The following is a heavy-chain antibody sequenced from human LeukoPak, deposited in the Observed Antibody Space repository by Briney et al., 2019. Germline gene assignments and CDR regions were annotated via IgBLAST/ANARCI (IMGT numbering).Heavy chain of an antibody. J-gene: IGHJ4*02. D-gene: IGHD1-26*01. Sequence: GGSLRLSCAASGFTFSSYAMSWVRQAPGKGLEWVAAISGSGGSTSYADSVKGRFTISRDNSKNTLYLQINSLRAEDTAVYYCAKDLRLFVSGSYFDYWGQGTLATVSS. CDR1: GFTFSSYA. CDR2: ISGSGGST. V-gene: IGHV3-23*01. CDR3: AKDLRLFVSGSYFDY.